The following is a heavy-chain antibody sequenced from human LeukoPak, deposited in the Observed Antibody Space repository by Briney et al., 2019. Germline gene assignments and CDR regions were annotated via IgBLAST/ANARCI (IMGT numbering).Heavy chain of an antibody. J-gene: IGHJ5*02. CDR2: ISGSGAVQ. Sequence: GGSLRLSCAASGFAFSGADMNWVRQAPGKGLEWISYISGSGAVQYYADSVKGRFIISRDNAKNSLFLQMNSLRADDTAVYYCXXXXEXXXXGDXGWFDPXGQGTLVTVSS. D-gene: IGHD4-17*01. CDR3: XXXXEXXXXGDXGWFDP. CDR1: GFAFSGAD. V-gene: IGHV3-48*03.